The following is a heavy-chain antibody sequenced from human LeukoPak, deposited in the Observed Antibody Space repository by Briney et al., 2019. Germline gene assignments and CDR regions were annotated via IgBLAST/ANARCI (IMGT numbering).Heavy chain of an antibody. CDR3: ARDGIAAVDFDY. CDR1: GFTFSTYW. Sequence: GSLRLSCAASGFTFSTYWMHWVRQAPGKGLVWVSRVNGDGSSTNYADSVKGRFTISRDNAKNTLYLQMNSLRAEDTAVYYCARDGIAAVDFDYWGQGILVTVSS. CDR2: VNGDGSST. J-gene: IGHJ4*02. D-gene: IGHD6-13*01. V-gene: IGHV3-74*01.